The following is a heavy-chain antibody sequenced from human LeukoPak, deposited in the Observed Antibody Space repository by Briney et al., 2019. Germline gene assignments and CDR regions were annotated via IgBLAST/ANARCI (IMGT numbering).Heavy chain of an antibody. CDR3: ATQSITLVVVISPFDY. CDR1: GLTFSNFP. CDR2: IQDDGATT. J-gene: IGHJ4*02. D-gene: IGHD3-22*01. Sequence: PGGSLRPSCAASGLTFSNFPMHWVRQAPGKGLEWVALIQDDGATTNYVDSVRGRFTISRDNSKSTVYLQMNSLKPDDTAVYYCATQSITLVVVISPFDYWGQGTLVTVSS. V-gene: IGHV3-30*02.